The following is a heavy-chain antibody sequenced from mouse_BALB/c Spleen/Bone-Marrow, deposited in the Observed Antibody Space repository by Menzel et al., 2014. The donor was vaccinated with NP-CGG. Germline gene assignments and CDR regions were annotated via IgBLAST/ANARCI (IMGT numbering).Heavy chain of an antibody. D-gene: IGHD2-2*01. CDR1: GYAFSSNW. J-gene: IGHJ4*01. V-gene: IGHV1-80*01. Sequence: QVQLKQSGAELVRPGSSVKISCKASGYAFSSNWMSWVKQRPGQGLEWIGQIYPGDGDTNYNGKFKGKATLTADKSSSTAYMQLSSLTSEDSAVYFCARWLPAMDYWGQGTSVTVSS. CDR2: IYPGDGDT. CDR3: ARWLPAMDY.